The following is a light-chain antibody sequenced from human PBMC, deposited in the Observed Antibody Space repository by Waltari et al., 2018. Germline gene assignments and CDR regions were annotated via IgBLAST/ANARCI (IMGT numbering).Light chain of an antibody. Sequence: DIVLTQSPAILSLSPGERASLSCRASQSVTNYLAWYQQKPGQAPRLLIYDTSNRATGIPARFSGSGFGTDFTLTISSQEPKDFAVYYCQQRRNWPLTFGGGTKVEIK. CDR2: DTS. CDR3: QQRRNWPLT. CDR1: QSVTNY. J-gene: IGKJ4*01. V-gene: IGKV3-11*01.